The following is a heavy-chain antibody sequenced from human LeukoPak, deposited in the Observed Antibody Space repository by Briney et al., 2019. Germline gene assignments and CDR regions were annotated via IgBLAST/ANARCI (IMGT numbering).Heavy chain of an antibody. CDR1: GGTFRSYA. Sequence: SVKVSXKASGGTFRSYAISWVRQAPGQGLEWMGGIIPIFGTANYAQKFQGRVTITADESTSTAYMELSSLRSEDTAVYYCARTDCSGGSCHFDYWGQGTLVTVSS. CDR3: ARTDCSGGSCHFDY. CDR2: IIPIFGTA. D-gene: IGHD2-15*01. V-gene: IGHV1-69*01. J-gene: IGHJ4*02.